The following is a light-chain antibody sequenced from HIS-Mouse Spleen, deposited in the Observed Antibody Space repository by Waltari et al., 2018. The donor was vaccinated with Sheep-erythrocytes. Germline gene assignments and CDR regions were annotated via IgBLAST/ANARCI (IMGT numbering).Light chain of an antibody. J-gene: IGLJ1*01. CDR3: QAWDSSTYV. V-gene: IGLV3-1*01. Sequence: SYELTQPPSVSVSPGQTASITCSGDKLGDKYACWYQQKPGQSPVLVIYQDSERPSGIHERFSGSNSGNTATLTRSGTQAMDEADYYCQAWDSSTYVFGTGTKVTVL. CDR1: KLGDKY. CDR2: QDS.